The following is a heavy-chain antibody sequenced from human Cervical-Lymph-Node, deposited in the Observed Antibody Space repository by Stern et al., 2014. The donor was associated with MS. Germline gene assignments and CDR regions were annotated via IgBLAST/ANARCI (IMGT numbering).Heavy chain of an antibody. V-gene: IGHV4-59*01. CDR2: VYFNGST. D-gene: IGHD1-1*01. J-gene: IGHJ5*02. Sequence: QLQLQESGPGLVKPSETLSLTCSVSGGFISTYFWTWIRQPPGKGLEWIGYVYFNGSTNYNPSLKSRVTISVDTSKNQFSLNLKSVTAADTAVYYCARALRQRYSWFDPWGQGTQVTVSS. CDR3: ARALRQRYSWFDP. CDR1: GGFISTYF.